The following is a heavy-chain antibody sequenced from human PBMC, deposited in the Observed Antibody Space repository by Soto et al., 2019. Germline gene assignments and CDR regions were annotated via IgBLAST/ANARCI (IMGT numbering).Heavy chain of an antibody. V-gene: IGHV4-30-4*01. J-gene: IGHJ5*02. Sequence: SETRSLTCSVSGGSISSGDYYWSWIRHPPGKGLEWIGYMFYVGATYYNPSLKSRVTISVDTSKNQFSLKLSSVTAADTAVYHCARVVRFCSSPSCRGRNWFDRLGKGTLVTVSS. D-gene: IGHD2-2*01. CDR3: ARVVRFCSSPSCRGRNWFDR. CDR1: GGSISSGDYY. CDR2: MFYVGAT.